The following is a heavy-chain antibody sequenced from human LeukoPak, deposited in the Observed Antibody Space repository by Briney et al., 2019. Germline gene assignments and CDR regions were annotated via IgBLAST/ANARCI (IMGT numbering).Heavy chain of an antibody. D-gene: IGHD6-19*01. J-gene: IGHJ4*02. CDR2: IQYSGST. Sequence: WETLSLSCAASGGSFSGYYWRWIRQPPGKGLEWIAEIQYSGSTNYNASLKIRVTISVDTSKIQFSLKLSSVTAADTAVYYCARGKRYSSGWPIDDWGQGTLVTVSS. V-gene: IGHV4-34*01. CDR3: ARGKRYSSGWPIDD. CDR1: GGSFSGYY.